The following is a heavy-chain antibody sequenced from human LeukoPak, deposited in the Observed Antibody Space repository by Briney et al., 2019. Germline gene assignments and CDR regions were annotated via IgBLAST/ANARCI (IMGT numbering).Heavy chain of an antibody. J-gene: IGHJ4*02. CDR1: GYTFTGYY. CDR3: ATRLDSSSSTLYFDY. CDR2: INPNSGGT. V-gene: IGHV1-2*02. Sequence: GASVKVSCKASGYTFTGYYMHWVRQAPGQGLEWMGWINPNSGGTNYAQKFQGRVTMTRDTSISTAYMELSSLRSDDTAVYYCATRLDSSSSTLYFDYWGQGTLVTVSS. D-gene: IGHD6-6*01.